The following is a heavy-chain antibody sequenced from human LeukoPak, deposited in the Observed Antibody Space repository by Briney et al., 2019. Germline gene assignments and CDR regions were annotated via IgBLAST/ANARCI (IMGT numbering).Heavy chain of an antibody. D-gene: IGHD2-2*02. J-gene: IGHJ6*03. Sequence: SQTLSLTCTVSGGSISSGGYYWSWIRQPPGKGLEWIGEINHSGSTNYNPSLKSRVTISVDTSKNQFSLKLSSVTAADTAVYYCARRGYCSSTSCYSYYYYYYYMDVWGKGTTVTVSS. CDR1: GGSISSGGYY. CDR2: INHSGST. V-gene: IGHV4-30-2*01. CDR3: ARRGYCSSTSCYSYYYYYYYMDV.